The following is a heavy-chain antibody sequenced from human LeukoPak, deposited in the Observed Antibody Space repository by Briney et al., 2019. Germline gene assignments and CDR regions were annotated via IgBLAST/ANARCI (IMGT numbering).Heavy chain of an antibody. Sequence: SVKVSCKASGGTFSSYAISWVRQAPGQGLEWMGRIIPILGIANYAQKFQGRVTITADKSTSTAYMELSSLRSEDTAVYYCARDGPYGGNSGWFHPWGQGTLVTVSS. J-gene: IGHJ5*02. D-gene: IGHD4-23*01. CDR3: ARDGPYGGNSGWFHP. CDR1: GGTFSSYA. V-gene: IGHV1-69*04. CDR2: IIPILGIA.